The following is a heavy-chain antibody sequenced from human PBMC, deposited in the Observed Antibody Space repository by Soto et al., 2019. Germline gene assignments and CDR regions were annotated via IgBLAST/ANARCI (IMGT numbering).Heavy chain of an antibody. J-gene: IGHJ2*01. CDR1: GGSFSGYY. V-gene: IGHV4-34*01. CDR2: INDRGSI. D-gene: IGHD3-9*01. CDR3: AGERHDILAGPPLVWYFDL. Sequence: QVQLQQWGAGPLRPLETLSLTCGVSGGSFSGYYWAWLRQSPGKGLEWIGEINDRGSINYNPYLKSRVSISVATLKNHYSLNLRSVTAAGTAVYYCAGERHDILAGPPLVWYFDLWGRGTLVTVSS.